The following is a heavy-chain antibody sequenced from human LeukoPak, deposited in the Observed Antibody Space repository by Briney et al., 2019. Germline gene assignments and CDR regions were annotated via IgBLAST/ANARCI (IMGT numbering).Heavy chain of an antibody. CDR1: GFTFSTYA. Sequence: GGSLRLSCAASGFTFSTYAMHWVRQAPGKGLDWVAIISYDGNNKYYADSVRGRFTISRDNSKNTLYLQMNSLRAEDTAVYYCARHDITGSPYYFDYWGQGTLVTVSS. J-gene: IGHJ4*02. V-gene: IGHV3-30-3*01. CDR3: ARHDITGSPYYFDY. CDR2: ISYDGNNK. D-gene: IGHD1-20*01.